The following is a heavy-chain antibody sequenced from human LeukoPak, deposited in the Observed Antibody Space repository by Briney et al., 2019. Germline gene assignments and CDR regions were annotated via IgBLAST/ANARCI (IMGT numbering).Heavy chain of an antibody. CDR3: ARDLCSSTSCYLSSGMDV. CDR1: GGSISSSDYY. V-gene: IGHV4-30-4*01. D-gene: IGHD2-2*01. J-gene: IGHJ6*02. CDR2: IYYSGST. Sequence: SQTLSLTCTVSGGSISSSDYYWSWIRQPPGKGLEWIGYIYYSGSTYYNPSLKSRVTISVDTSKNQFSLKLSSVTAADTAVYYCARDLCSSTSCYLSSGMDVWGQGTTVTVSS.